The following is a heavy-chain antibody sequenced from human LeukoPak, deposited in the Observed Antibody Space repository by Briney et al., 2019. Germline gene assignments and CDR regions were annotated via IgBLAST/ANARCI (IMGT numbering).Heavy chain of an antibody. V-gene: IGHV3-30*02. CDR3: AKDGPFENYWYCDL. D-gene: IGHD2/OR15-2a*01. J-gene: IGHJ2*01. CDR2: IRYDGTNT. Sequence: PGGSLRLSCAASGFSFSTYGMHWVRQAPGKGLEWVALIRYDGTNTYYTDSVKGRFTISRDNSKNTLYLQMNSLRAEDTAVYYCAKDGPFENYWYCDLWGSGTLVTVSS. CDR1: GFSFSTYG.